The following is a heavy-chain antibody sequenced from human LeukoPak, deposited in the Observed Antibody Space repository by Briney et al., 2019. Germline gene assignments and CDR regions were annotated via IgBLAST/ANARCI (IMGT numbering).Heavy chain of an antibody. CDR1: GGSISSRSYY. CDR3: ARDRVGPEGSFDY. J-gene: IGHJ4*02. Sequence: SETLSLTCTVSGGSISSRSYYWGWIRQPPGKGLEWIGKISDSGNTYYSPSLRSRVTISIDMSKNQFSLKLSSVAAADTAVYYCARDRVGPEGSFDYWGQGTLVTVSS. V-gene: IGHV4-39*07. D-gene: IGHD1-26*01. CDR2: ISDSGNT.